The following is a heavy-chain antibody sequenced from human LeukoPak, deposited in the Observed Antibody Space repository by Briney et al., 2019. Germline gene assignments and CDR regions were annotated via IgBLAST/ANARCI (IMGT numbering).Heavy chain of an antibody. J-gene: IGHJ4*02. CDR3: ARSGGYYSHYYDFDF. Sequence: SETLSLTCTVSGGSISSYYWSWIRQPPGKGLEWIGYIYYSGSTNYNPSLKTRVTISVDTSKNQFSLKLSSVTAADTAVYYCARSGGYYSHYYDFDFWGQGTLVTVSS. D-gene: IGHD1-26*01. CDR1: GGSISSYY. CDR2: IYYSGST. V-gene: IGHV4-59*01.